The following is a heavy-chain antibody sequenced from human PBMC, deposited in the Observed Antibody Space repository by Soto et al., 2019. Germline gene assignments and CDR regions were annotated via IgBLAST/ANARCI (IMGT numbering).Heavy chain of an antibody. CDR3: AKIYCSGGSCYSGDYYYYYMDV. CDR1: GGPFSSYG. Sequence: GGSLRLSCAASGGPFSSYGMHWVRQAPGKGLEWVAVISYDGSNKYYADSVKGRFTISRDNSKNTLYLQMNSLRAEDTAVYYCAKIYCSGGSCYSGDYYYYYMDVWGKGTTVTVSS. J-gene: IGHJ6*03. V-gene: IGHV3-30*18. CDR2: ISYDGSNK. D-gene: IGHD2-15*01.